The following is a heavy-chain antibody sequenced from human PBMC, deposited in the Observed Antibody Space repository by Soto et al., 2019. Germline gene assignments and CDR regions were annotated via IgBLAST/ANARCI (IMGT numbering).Heavy chain of an antibody. D-gene: IGHD1-26*01. V-gene: IGHV4-39*01. CDR1: GGSITSSSYY. J-gene: IGHJ5*02. CDR2: IYYSGST. Sequence: SETLSLTCTVSGGSITSSSYYWGWIRQPPGKGLEWIGSIYYSGSTYYNPSLKNRVTISVDTSKKQFSLKLSSVTAADTAVYYCATQEVGGSYVYTFDPWGQGTLVTVS. CDR3: ATQEVGGSYVYTFDP.